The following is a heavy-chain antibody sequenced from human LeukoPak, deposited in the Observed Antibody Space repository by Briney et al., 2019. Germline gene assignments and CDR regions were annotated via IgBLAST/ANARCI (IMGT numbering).Heavy chain of an antibody. Sequence: GGPLRLSCAASGFTFSSYGIHWVRQAPGKGLEWVAVIWYDGSNKYYADSVKGRFTISRDNSKNTLYLQMNSLRAEDTAVYYCARDQQQLEYFDYWGQGTLVTVSS. CDR1: GFTFSSYG. CDR2: IWYDGSNK. V-gene: IGHV3-33*01. CDR3: ARDQQQLEYFDY. J-gene: IGHJ4*02. D-gene: IGHD6-13*01.